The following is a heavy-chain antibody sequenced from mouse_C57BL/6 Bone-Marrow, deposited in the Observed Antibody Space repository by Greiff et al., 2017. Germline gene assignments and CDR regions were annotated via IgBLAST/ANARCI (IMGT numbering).Heavy chain of an antibody. CDR1: GYTFTSYW. J-gene: IGHJ2*01. CDR3: ARRWFYFDY. D-gene: IGHD2-3*01. V-gene: IGHV1-64*01. Sequence: VQLQQPGAELVKPGASVKLSCKASGYTFTSYWMHWVKQRPGQGLEWIGMIHPNSGSTNYNEKFKSKATLTVDKSSSTAYMQLSSLTSGDSAVYYCARRWFYFDYWGQGTTLTVSS. CDR2: IHPNSGST.